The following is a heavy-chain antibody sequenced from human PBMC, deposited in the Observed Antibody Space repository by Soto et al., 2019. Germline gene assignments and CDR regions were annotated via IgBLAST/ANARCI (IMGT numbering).Heavy chain of an antibody. Sequence: PGGSLRLSCAASGFTFSSYSMNWVRQAPGKGLEWVSSISSSSSYIYYADSVKGRFTISRDNAKNSLYLQMNSLRAEDTAVYYCARDDYDFWSGYPLGMDVWGQGTTVTVS. CDR2: ISSSSSYI. D-gene: IGHD3-3*01. CDR3: ARDDYDFWSGYPLGMDV. J-gene: IGHJ6*02. CDR1: GFTFSSYS. V-gene: IGHV3-21*01.